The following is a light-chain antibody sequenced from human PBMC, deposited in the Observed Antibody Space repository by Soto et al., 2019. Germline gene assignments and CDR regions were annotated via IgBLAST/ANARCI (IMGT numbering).Light chain of an antibody. V-gene: IGKV3D-20*02. J-gene: IGKJ4*01. CDR2: GAS. CDR3: QQRSNWPLT. Sequence: EKVIAQYNATLSVSPGERDTLSPTGSQSVSSSYLAWYQQKPGQAPRLLIYGASSRATGIPDRFSGSGSGTDFTLTISSLEPEDFAVYYCQQRSNWPLTFGGGTKVDIK. CDR1: QSVSSSY.